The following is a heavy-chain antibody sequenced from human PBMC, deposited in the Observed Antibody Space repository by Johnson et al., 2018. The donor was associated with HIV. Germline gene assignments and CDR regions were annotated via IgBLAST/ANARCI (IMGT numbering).Heavy chain of an antibody. V-gene: IGHV3-23*04. CDR3: ARGMGNYVAFDI. D-gene: IGHD1-7*01. CDR1: GFTFSSYV. Sequence: VHLVESGGGLVQPGGSLRLSCAASGFTFSSYVMSWVRQAPGKGLEWVSAISGSGGSTYYTDSVKGRFTISRDNSKNTLFLQMHSRRAEDTAVYYCARGMGNYVAFDIWGQGTMVTVSS. CDR2: ISGSGGST. J-gene: IGHJ3*02.